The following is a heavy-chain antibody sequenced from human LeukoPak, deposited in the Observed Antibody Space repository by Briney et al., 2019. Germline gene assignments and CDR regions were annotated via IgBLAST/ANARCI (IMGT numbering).Heavy chain of an antibody. CDR1: GFTFSSHW. J-gene: IGHJ3*01. Sequence: PGGSLRLSCAASGFTFSSHWMSWVRQAPGKGLQWVASINQDGSVKHYVDSVRGRFAISRDNADNSLYLQMSSLRAEDTAVYYCARLVGMVTTYDLWGHGTMVSVSS. D-gene: IGHD1-26*01. CDR2: INQDGSVK. V-gene: IGHV3-7*04. CDR3: ARLVGMVTTYDL.